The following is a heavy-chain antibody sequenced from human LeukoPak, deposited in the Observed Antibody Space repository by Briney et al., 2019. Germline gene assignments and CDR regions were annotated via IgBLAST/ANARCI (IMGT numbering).Heavy chain of an antibody. CDR1: GFTFSSYE. J-gene: IGHJ4*02. CDR3: ARGWFGELISRFDY. V-gene: IGHV3-48*03. CDR2: IGSRGNVV. Sequence: PGGSLKLSCAASGFTFSSYEMNWVRQAPGKGLEWISYIGSRGNVVFYADSVKGRFTISRDGAENSMYLQMNCLRTEDTAVYYCARGWFGELISRFDYWGQGTLATVSS. D-gene: IGHD3-10*01.